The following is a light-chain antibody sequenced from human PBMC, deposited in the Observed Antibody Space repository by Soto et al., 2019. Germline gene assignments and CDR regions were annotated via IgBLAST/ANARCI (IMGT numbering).Light chain of an antibody. CDR1: QSVSSSY. CDR3: QQYGSSPPYT. CDR2: GAS. Sequence: ETVLTQSPGTLSLSPGQRANLSCRASQSVSSSYLAWYQQKPGQAPRLLIYGASSRATGIPDRFSGSGSGTDFTLTISRLEPEDFAVYYCQQYGSSPPYTFGQGTKVDIK. J-gene: IGKJ2*01. V-gene: IGKV3-20*01.